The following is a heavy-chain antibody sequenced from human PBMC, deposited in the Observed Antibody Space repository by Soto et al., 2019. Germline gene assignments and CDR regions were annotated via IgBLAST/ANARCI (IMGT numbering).Heavy chain of an antibody. CDR2: ISAYNGNT. D-gene: IGHD6-13*01. J-gene: IGHJ4*01. V-gene: IGHV1-18*01. Sequence: ASVKVSCKASGYTFSSYGINWVRQAPGQGLEWMGWISAYNGNTNYAQKLQGRVTMTTDTSTSTAYMELRSLRSDDTAVYYCAKVLTAAGFDYWGQGTLVTVSS. CDR3: AKVLTAAGFDY. CDR1: GYTFSSYG.